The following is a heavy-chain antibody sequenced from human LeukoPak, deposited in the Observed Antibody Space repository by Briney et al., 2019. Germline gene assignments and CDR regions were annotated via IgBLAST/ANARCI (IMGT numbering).Heavy chain of an antibody. D-gene: IGHD3-10*01. Sequence: SETLSLTCAVYGGSFSAYYWSWIRRPPGKGLEWIAEINHSGNINYNPSLESRVTLSVDTSKHQSSLRLRSVTAADTAVYFCARMVRERHSFDIWGQGTGVTVSS. J-gene: IGHJ3*02. CDR1: GGSFSAYY. CDR2: INHSGNI. V-gene: IGHV4-34*01. CDR3: ARMVRERHSFDI.